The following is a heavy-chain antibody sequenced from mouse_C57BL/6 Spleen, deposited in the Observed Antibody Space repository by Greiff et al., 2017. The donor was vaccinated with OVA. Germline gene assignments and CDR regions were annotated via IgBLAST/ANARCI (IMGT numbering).Heavy chain of an antibody. D-gene: IGHD1-1*01. J-gene: IGHJ1*03. CDR2: IYPGDGDT. Sequence: QVQLQQSGPELVKPGASVKISCKASGYAFSSSWMNWVKQRPGKGLEWIGRIYPGDGDTNYNGKFKGKATLTADKASSTAYMQLSSLTSEDSAVYFCAKTGATVVGGDVWGTGTTVTVCS. CDR1: GYAFSSSW. CDR3: AKTGATVVGGDV. V-gene: IGHV1-82*01.